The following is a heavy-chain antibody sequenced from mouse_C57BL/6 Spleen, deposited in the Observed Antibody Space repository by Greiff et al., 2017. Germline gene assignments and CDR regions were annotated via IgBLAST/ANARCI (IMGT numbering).Heavy chain of an antibody. D-gene: IGHD2-4*01. CDR3: AREGLRPYDFDY. CDR2: INPYNGGT. V-gene: IGHV1-19*01. CDR1: GYTFTDYY. Sequence: EVQLQQSGPVLVKPGASVKMSCKASGYTFTDYYMNWVKQSHGKSLEWIGVINPYNGGTSYNQKFKGKATLTVDKASSTAYMELNSLTSEDSAVYYCAREGLRPYDFDYWGQGTTLTVSS. J-gene: IGHJ2*01.